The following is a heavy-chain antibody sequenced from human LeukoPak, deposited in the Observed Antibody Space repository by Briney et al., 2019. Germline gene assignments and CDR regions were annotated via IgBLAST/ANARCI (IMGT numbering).Heavy chain of an antibody. D-gene: IGHD6-13*01. CDR3: ARERIAAAGSDY. Sequence: SVKVSCKASGYTFTSYAISWVRQAPGQGLEWMGGIIPIFGTANYAQKFQGRVTITADESTSTAYMELSSLRSEDTAVYYCARERIAAAGSDYWGQGTLVTVSS. V-gene: IGHV1-69*13. J-gene: IGHJ4*02. CDR1: GYTFTSYA. CDR2: IIPIFGTA.